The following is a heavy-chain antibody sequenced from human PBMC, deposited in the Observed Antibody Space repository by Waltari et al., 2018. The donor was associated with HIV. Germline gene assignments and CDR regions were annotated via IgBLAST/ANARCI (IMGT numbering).Heavy chain of an antibody. V-gene: IGHV1-2*02. Sequence: QAQLVQSGAEVKKPGASVKVSCKASGYTFTSPGYYVHWVRQAPGQGLEWMGWVNPNSGVTVYAQNLQGRVTMTRDTSISTAYMELSRLRSDDTAIYYCAVPWGMTEPTDYWGQGTLVTVSS. J-gene: IGHJ4*02. CDR3: AVPWGMTEPTDY. D-gene: IGHD3-16*01. CDR2: VNPNSGVT. CDR1: GYTFTSPGYY.